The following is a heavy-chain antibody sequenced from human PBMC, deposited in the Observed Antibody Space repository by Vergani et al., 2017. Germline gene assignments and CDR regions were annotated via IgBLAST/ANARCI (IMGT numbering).Heavy chain of an antibody. J-gene: IGHJ4*02. CDR1: GFGFSTHT. Sequence: EVHLLESGGGQVEAGGSLRLSCAASGFGFSTHTMTWVRQAPGKGLEWVTFISNTGHGTLYADAVKGRFTVSRDNSKNTVYLQMNSLRVEDTAIYYCAKDISSSERYLDFWGQGTLVTVSA. D-gene: IGHD6-13*01. V-gene: IGHV3-23*01. CDR2: ISNTGHGT. CDR3: AKDISSSERYLDF.